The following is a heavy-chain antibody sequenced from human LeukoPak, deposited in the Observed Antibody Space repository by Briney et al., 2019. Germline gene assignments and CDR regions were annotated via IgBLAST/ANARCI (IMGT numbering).Heavy chain of an antibody. J-gene: IGHJ5*02. D-gene: IGHD3-10*01. CDR3: ARNLVRGVGPSPFDP. V-gene: IGHV4-59*08. CDR2: IYYSGST. Sequence: PSETLSLTCTVSGGSISSYYWSWIRQPPGKGLEWIGYIYYSGSTNYNPSLKSRVTISVDTSKNQFSLKLSSVTAADTAVYYCARNLVRGVGPSPFDPWGQGTLVTVSS. CDR1: GGSISSYY.